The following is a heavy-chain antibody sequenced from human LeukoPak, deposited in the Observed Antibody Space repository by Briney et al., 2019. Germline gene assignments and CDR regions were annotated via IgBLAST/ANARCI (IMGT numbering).Heavy chain of an antibody. CDR1: GYSISSGFY. Sequence: SETLSLTCTVSGYSISSGFYWGWIRQPPGKGLEWIGNVYHGGSSYYNPSLKSRVTISVDTSKNQFSLKLSSVTAADTAVYYCASIAAEEGTFDYWGQGTLVTVSS. CDR3: ASIAAEEGTFDY. J-gene: IGHJ4*02. V-gene: IGHV4-38-2*02. D-gene: IGHD6-13*01. CDR2: VYHGGSS.